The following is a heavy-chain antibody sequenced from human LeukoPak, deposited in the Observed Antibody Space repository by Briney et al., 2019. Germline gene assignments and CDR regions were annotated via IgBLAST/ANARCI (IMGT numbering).Heavy chain of an antibody. V-gene: IGHV3-74*01. CDR2: INSDGSST. Sequence: PGGSLRLSCAATGFTFSSYWMHWVRQAPGKGLVWVSRINSDGSSTSYADSVKGRFTISGDNAKNTLYLQMNSLRAEDTAVYYCARGGSSSLLFNWFDPWGQGTLVTVSS. CDR3: ARGGSSSLLFNWFDP. J-gene: IGHJ5*02. D-gene: IGHD6-6*01. CDR1: GFTFSSYW.